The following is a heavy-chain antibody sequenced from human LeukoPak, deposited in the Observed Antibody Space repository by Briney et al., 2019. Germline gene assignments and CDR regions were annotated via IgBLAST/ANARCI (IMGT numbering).Heavy chain of an antibody. CDR2: TKGDGSDT. V-gene: IGHV3-74*01. J-gene: IGHJ4*02. D-gene: IGHD4-17*01. CDR1: GFTFSSYW. CDR3: ARASTTVPNLLDY. Sequence: GGSLRLSCAASGFTFSSYWMHWVRQTPGKGLVWVSRTKGDGSDTLYADSVKGRFTISRDNSKNTLYLQTSSLGADDTAVYYCARASTTVPNLLDYWGQGALVSVSS.